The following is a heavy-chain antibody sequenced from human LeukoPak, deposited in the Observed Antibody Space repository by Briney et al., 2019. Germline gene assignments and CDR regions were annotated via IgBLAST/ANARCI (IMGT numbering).Heavy chain of an antibody. D-gene: IGHD5-24*01. CDR3: ASPREMATIYDAFDI. V-gene: IGHV4-39*01. J-gene: IGHJ3*02. CDR2: IYYNGDT. Sequence: SQTLSLTCTVSGGSISSGDYYWGWIRQPPGKGLEWIGTIYYNGDTYYDPSLKSRVTISVDTSKNQFSLKLSSVTAADTAVYYCASPREMATIYDAFDIWGQGTMVTVSS. CDR1: GGSISSGDYY.